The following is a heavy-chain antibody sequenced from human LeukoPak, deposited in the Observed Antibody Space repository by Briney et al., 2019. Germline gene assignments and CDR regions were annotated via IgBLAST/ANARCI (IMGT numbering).Heavy chain of an antibody. CDR2: ISGSGGST. J-gene: IGHJ4*02. CDR3: ARVGGRVGATTREAFDY. D-gene: IGHD1-26*01. Sequence: GGSLRLSCAASGFTFSSYAMSWVRQAPGKGLEWVSAISGSGGSTYYADSVKGRFTISRDNSKNTLYLQMNSLRAEDTAVYYCARVGGRVGATTREAFDYWGQGTLVTVSS. CDR1: GFTFSSYA. V-gene: IGHV3-23*01.